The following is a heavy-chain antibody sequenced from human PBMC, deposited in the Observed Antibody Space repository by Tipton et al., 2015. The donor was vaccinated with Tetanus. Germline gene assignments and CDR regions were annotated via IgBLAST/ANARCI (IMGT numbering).Heavy chain of an antibody. J-gene: IGHJ4*02. D-gene: IGHD6-25*01. CDR3: ARGITDGSNRRLDY. Sequence: GLVKPSETLSLTCTVSRGPISSYYWSWIRQPAGKGLEWIGHISNGNPDYTPSLKNRVTLSVDTSKNEFSLTLRSVTAADTGIYYCARGITDGSNRRLDYWGQGTLVAVS. V-gene: IGHV4-4*07. CDR2: ISNGNP. CDR1: RGPISSYY.